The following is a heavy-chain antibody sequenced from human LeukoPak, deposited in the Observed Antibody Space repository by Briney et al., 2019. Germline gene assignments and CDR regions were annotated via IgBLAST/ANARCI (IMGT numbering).Heavy chain of an antibody. D-gene: IGHD2-2*01. V-gene: IGHV1-2*04. CDR1: GYTFTGHY. CDR2: INPNSGGT. CDR3: ARGRDCSSTSCYAYGMDV. Sequence: GASVKVSCKPSGYTFTGHYIHWVRQAPGQGLEWMGWINPNSGGTNYAQKFQGWVTMTRDTSISTAYMELSRLRSDDTAVYYCARGRDCSSTSCYAYGMDVWGQGTTVTVSS. J-gene: IGHJ6*02.